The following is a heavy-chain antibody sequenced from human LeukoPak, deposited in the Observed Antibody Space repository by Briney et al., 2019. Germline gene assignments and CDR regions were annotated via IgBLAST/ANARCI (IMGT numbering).Heavy chain of an antibody. CDR1: GGSISSGGYS. V-gene: IGHV4-61*08. D-gene: IGHD2-15*01. CDR3: ARDGGGLLYYFDY. J-gene: IGHJ4*02. Sequence: SETLSLTCAVSGGSISSGGYSWSWIRQPPGKGLEWIGYIYYSGSTNYNPSLKSRVTISVDTSKNQFSLKLSSVTAADTAVYYCARDGGGLLYYFDYWGQGTLVTVSS. CDR2: IYYSGST.